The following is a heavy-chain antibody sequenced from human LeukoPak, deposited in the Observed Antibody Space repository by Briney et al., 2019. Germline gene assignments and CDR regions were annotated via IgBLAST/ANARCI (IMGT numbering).Heavy chain of an antibody. CDR1: GGSFSGYY. CDR3: ARALPDASLDV. Sequence: TSETLSLTCAVYGGSFSGYYWSWIRQPPGKGLEWIGEINHSGSTNYNPSLKSRVTISVDTSKNQFSLKLSSVTAADTAVYYCARALPDASLDVWGQGTLVTVSS. V-gene: IGHV4-34*01. J-gene: IGHJ4*02. D-gene: IGHD3/OR15-3a*01. CDR2: INHSGST.